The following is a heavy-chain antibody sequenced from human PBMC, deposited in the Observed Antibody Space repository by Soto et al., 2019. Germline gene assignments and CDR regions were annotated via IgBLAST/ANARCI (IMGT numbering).Heavy chain of an antibody. V-gene: IGHV4-4*07. CDR3: ARLAGAGPIKMLDS. D-gene: IGHD6-13*01. J-gene: IGHJ4*02. CDR1: GGSAISGYY. CDR2: VYSSGTT. Sequence: SLTCTVSGGSAISGYYWSWIRQPAGKGLEWIGRVYSSGTTNYNPSLRSRVTLSVDTSKNQFSLKVMSVTAADTAVYYCARLAGAGPIKMLDSWGQGTLVTVSS.